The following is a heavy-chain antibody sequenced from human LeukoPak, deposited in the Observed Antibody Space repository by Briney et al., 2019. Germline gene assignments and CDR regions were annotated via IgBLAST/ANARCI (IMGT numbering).Heavy chain of an antibody. D-gene: IGHD3-16*02. V-gene: IGHV1-69*05. CDR3: ARGSTYRATYYYYYYYMDV. Sequence: ASVKVSCKASGGTFSRYAISLVRQAPGQGLEWMGGIIPIFGTANYAQKFQGRVTITTDESTSTAYMELSSLRSEDTAVYYCARGSTYRATYYYYYYYMDVWGKGTTVTVSS. CDR2: IIPIFGTA. CDR1: GGTFSRYA. J-gene: IGHJ6*03.